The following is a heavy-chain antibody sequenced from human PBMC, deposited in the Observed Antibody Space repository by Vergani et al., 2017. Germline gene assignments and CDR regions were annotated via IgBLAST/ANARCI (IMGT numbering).Heavy chain of an antibody. V-gene: IGHV4-38-2*01. CDR2: IYHSGNT. Sequence: QVQLQESGPGLVKPSETLSLTCVVSGYSISSGYYWGWIRQPPGKGLEWIGTIYHSGNTYYNTSFKSRVTISVDTSKNQFSLKLSSVTAADTAVYYCATTLISVAATKFDYWGQGTLVTVSS. J-gene: IGHJ4*02. CDR1: GYSISSGYY. D-gene: IGHD6-19*01. CDR3: ATTLISVAATKFDY.